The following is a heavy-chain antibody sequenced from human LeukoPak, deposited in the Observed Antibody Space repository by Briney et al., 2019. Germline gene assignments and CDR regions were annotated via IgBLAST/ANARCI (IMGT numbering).Heavy chain of an antibody. Sequence: ASVRVSCKASGYTFTSYYMHRVRQAPGQGLEWMGIINPSGGSTSYAQKFQGRVTMTRDTSTSTVYMELSSLRSEDTAVYYCAREHPLGAAAGTSHVFGPWGQGTLVTVSS. J-gene: IGHJ5*02. CDR3: AREHPLGAAAGTSHVFGP. CDR2: INPSGGST. V-gene: IGHV1-46*01. D-gene: IGHD6-13*01. CDR1: GYTFTSYY.